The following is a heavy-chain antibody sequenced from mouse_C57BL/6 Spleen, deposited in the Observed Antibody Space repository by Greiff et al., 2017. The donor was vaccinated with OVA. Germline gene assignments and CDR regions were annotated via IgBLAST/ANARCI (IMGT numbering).Heavy chain of an antibody. V-gene: IGHV3-6*01. D-gene: IGHD3-2*02. J-gene: IGHJ3*01. CDR2: ISYDGSN. CDR3: AREASSGYGFAY. Sequence: EVHLVESGPGLVKPSQSLSLTCSVTGYSITSGYYWNWIRQFPGNKLEWMGYISYDGSNNYNPSLKNRISITRDTSKNQFFLKLNSVTTEDTATYYCAREASSGYGFAYWGQGTLVTVSA. CDR1: GYSITSGYY.